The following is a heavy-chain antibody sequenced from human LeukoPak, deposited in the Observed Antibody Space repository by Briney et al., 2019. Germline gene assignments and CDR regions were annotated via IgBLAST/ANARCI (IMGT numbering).Heavy chain of an antibody. V-gene: IGHV3-49*04. CDR3: TREYYDFWSAHYYYMDV. Sequence: SLRLSCTASGFTFGDYAMSWVRQAPGKGLEWVGFIRSKAYGGTTEYAASVKGRFTISRDDSKSIAYLQMNSLKTEDTAVYYCTREYYDFWSAHYYYMDVWGKGTTVTVSS. D-gene: IGHD3-3*01. CDR2: IRSKAYGGTT. J-gene: IGHJ6*03. CDR1: GFTFGDYA.